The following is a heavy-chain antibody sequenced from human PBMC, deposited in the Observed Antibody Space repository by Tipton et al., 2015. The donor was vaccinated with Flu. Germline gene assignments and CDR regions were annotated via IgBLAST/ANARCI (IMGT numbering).Heavy chain of an antibody. J-gene: IGHJ4*02. D-gene: IGHD2-15*01. V-gene: IGHV4-39*07. Sequence: TLSLTCTVSGASISSGSYYWAWIRQPPGKGLEWVGSVYYSGTTYYNPSLKSRVTISVDTSKNQFSLKVSSVTAAATAVYYCARVLVVAATPFDYWGQGILVIASS. CDR3: ARVLVVAATPFDY. CDR1: GASISSGSYY. CDR2: VYYSGTT.